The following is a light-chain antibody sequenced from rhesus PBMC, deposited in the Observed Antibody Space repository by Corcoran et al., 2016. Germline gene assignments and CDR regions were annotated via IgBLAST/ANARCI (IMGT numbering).Light chain of an antibody. Sequence: DIQMTQSPSSLSASVGDTVTITCQASQGISSWLAWYQQKPGKAPKLLIYAASTLETGAPSRFSGSGSGTEYTLTISSLQPEDIATYYCQQYDDFPLTFGGGTKVEI. CDR3: QQYDDFPLT. CDR1: QGISSW. J-gene: IGKJ4*01. CDR2: AAS. V-gene: IGKV1-69*02.